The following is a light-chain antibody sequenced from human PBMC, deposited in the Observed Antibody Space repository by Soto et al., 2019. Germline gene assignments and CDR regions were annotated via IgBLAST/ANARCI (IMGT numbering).Light chain of an antibody. J-gene: IGKJ1*01. CDR3: QQYGSSGLT. Sequence: PGERATLSGMASQSVSSTYLAWYQQKPGQAPRPLISAASSRATGTPDRFSGSGSGTDFTLTISRLEPEDFAVYYCQQYGSSGLTFGQGTKV. CDR2: AAS. CDR1: QSVSSTY. V-gene: IGKV3-20*01.